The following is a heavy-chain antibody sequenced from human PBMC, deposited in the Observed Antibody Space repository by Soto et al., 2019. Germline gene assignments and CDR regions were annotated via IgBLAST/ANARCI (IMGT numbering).Heavy chain of an antibody. D-gene: IGHD2-2*01. J-gene: IGHJ4*02. CDR1: GFTFSSYG. V-gene: IGHV3-33*01. CDR3: ARDRYCSSTSCYELDY. CDR2: IWYDGSNK. Sequence: GGSLRLSCAASGFTFSSYGMHWVRQAPGKGLEWVAVIWYDGSNKYYADSVKGRFTISRDNSKNTLYLQMNSLRAEDTAVYYCARDRYCSSTSCYELDYWGQGTLVTVSS.